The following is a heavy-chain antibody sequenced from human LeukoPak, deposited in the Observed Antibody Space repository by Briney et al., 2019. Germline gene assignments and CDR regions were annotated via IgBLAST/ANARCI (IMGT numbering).Heavy chain of an antibody. CDR2: ISSSSSYI. J-gene: IGHJ5*02. V-gene: IGHV3-21*04. CDR1: GFTFSSYD. Sequence: TGGSLRLSCAASGFTFSSYDMNWVRQAPGKGLEWVSYISSSSSYIYYADSVKGRFTISRDNSKNTLYLQMNSLRAEDTAVYYCASYDILTGYTWGQGTLVTVSS. D-gene: IGHD3-9*01. CDR3: ASYDILTGYT.